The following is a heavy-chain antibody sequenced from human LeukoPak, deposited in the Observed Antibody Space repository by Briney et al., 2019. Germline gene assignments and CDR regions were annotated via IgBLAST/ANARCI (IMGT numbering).Heavy chain of an antibody. J-gene: IGHJ6*03. CDR3: ARAAVTHTGTYYYYYMDV. CDR1: GGSISSSNW. V-gene: IGHV4-4*02. CDR2: IYHSGST. Sequence: SETLSLTCAVSGGSISSSNWWSWVRQPPGKGLEWIGEIYHSGSTNYNPSLKSRVTISVDKSKNQFSLKLSSVTAADTAVYYCARAAVTHTGTYYYYYMDVWGKGTTVTVSS. D-gene: IGHD4-17*01.